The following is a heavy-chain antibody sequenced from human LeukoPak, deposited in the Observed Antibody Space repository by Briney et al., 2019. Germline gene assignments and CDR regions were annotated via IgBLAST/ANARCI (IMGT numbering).Heavy chain of an antibody. Sequence: SETLSLTCIVSGASISGSNYYWAWIRQPPGKGLEWIGSIYYSGSTYYNPSLKSRVTISVDTSKNQFSLKLSSVTAADTAVYYCARDVRYSSRENWFDPWGQGTLVTVSS. CDR3: ARDVRYSSRENWFDP. V-gene: IGHV4-39*07. J-gene: IGHJ5*02. D-gene: IGHD6-13*01. CDR1: GASISGSNYY. CDR2: IYYSGST.